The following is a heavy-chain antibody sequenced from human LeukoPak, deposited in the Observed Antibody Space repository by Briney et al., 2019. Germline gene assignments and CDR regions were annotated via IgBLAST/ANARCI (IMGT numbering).Heavy chain of an antibody. CDR2: IYHSGST. D-gene: IGHD6-19*01. J-gene: IGHJ4*02. Sequence: SETLSLTCAVSGYSISSGYYWGWIRQPPGKGLEWIGSIYHSGSTYYNPSLKSRVTISVDTSKNQFSLKLSSVTAADTAVYYCARGRYSSDVDYWGQGTLVTVSS. V-gene: IGHV4-38-2*01. CDR1: GYSISSGYY. CDR3: ARGRYSSDVDY.